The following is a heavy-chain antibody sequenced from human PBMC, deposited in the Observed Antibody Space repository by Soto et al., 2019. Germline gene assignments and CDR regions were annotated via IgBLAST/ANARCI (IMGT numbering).Heavy chain of an antibody. V-gene: IGHV3-30-3*01. CDR3: AREKGYYDSSGYQDPYYYYYGMDV. J-gene: IGHJ6*02. CDR2: ISYDGSNK. CDR1: GFTVSSYA. D-gene: IGHD3-22*01. Sequence: TGGSLRLSCAASGFTVSSYAMHWVRQARGKGLEWVAVISYDGSNKYYADSVKGRFTISRDNSKNTLYLQMNSLRAEDTAVYYCAREKGYYDSSGYQDPYYYYYGMDVWGQGTTVTVSS.